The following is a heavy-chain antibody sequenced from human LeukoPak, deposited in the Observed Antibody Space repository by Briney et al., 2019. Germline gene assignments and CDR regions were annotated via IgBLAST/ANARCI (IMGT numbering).Heavy chain of an antibody. Sequence: PSGTLSLTCTVSGGSISSYYWSWIRQPPGKGLEWIGYIYYSGSTNYNPSLKSRVTISVDTSKNQFSLKLSSVTAADTAVYYCARVSSYYDSSGYLGEDWFDPWGQGTLVTVSS. J-gene: IGHJ5*02. CDR2: IYYSGST. V-gene: IGHV4-59*01. CDR3: ARVSSYYDSSGYLGEDWFDP. D-gene: IGHD3-22*01. CDR1: GGSISSYY.